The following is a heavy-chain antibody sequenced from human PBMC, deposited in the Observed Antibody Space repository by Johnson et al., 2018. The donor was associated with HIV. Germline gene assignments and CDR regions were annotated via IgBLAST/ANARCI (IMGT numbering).Heavy chain of an antibody. CDR2: IRNDGINK. V-gene: IGHV3-30*02. CDR3: ARDVGDCYKRWGAFDF. CDR1: AFTFSSYG. D-gene: IGHD5-24*01. J-gene: IGHJ3*01. Sequence: QVQLVESGGGVVQPGGSLRLSCAASAFTFSSYGMHWVRQAPGKGLEWVAFIRNDGINKYYADSVKGRFTISRDNSKNTLYLQMSSLRAEDAALYHCARDVGDCYKRWGAFDFWGQGTMVTVSS.